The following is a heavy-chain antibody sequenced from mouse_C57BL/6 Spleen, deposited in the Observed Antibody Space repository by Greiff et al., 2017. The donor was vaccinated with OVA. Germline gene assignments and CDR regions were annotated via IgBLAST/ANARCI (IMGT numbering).Heavy chain of an antibody. V-gene: IGHV1-50*01. CDR3: ARRDDYDRDLDY. CDR1: GYTFTSYW. Sequence: QVQLKESGAELVRPGASVKLSCKASGYTFTSYWMQWVKQRPGQGLEWIGEIDPSDSYTNYNQKFKGKATLTVDTSSSTAYMQLSSLTSEDSAVYYCARRDDYDRDLDYWGQGTTLTVSS. D-gene: IGHD2-4*01. CDR2: IDPSDSYT. J-gene: IGHJ2*01.